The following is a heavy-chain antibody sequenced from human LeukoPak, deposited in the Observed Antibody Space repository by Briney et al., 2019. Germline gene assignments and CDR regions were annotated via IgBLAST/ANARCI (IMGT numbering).Heavy chain of an antibody. D-gene: IGHD2-15*01. J-gene: IGHJ4*02. Sequence: PGASLRLSCAASGFTFSSYAMSWVRQAPGKGLEWVSAISGSGGSTYYADSEKGRFTISRDNSKNTLYLQMNSLRAEDTAVYYCAKAKLSGGWYFDYWGQGTLVTVSS. CDR1: GFTFSSYA. CDR3: AKAKLSGGWYFDY. CDR2: ISGSGGST. V-gene: IGHV3-23*01.